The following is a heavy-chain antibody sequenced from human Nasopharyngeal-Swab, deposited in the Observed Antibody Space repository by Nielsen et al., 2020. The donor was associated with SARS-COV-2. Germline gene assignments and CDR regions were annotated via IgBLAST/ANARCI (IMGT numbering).Heavy chain of an antibody. Sequence: GESLKISCAASGFTFSSYDMHWVRQATGKGLEWVSAIGTAGDTYYPGSVKGRFTISRENAKNSLYLQMNSLRAGDTAVYYCARSRTAMTSPYYYYGMDVWGQETTVTVSS. CDR1: GFTFSSYD. V-gene: IGHV3-13*01. J-gene: IGHJ6*02. CDR3: ARSRTAMTSPYYYYGMDV. CDR2: IGTAGDT. D-gene: IGHD5-18*01.